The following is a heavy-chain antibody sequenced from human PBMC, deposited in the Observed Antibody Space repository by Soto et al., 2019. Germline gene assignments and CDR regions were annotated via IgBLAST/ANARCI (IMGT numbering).Heavy chain of an antibody. Sequence: GGSLRLSCAASGFTFSGSAMQWVRQASGKGLEWVGRIRSKANSYATAYAASVKGRFTISRDDSKNTAYLQMNSLKTEDTAVYYCTRYYDFWSGYHNYYYYGMDVWGQGTTVTVSS. D-gene: IGHD3-3*01. J-gene: IGHJ6*02. V-gene: IGHV3-73*01. CDR3: TRYYDFWSGYHNYYYYGMDV. CDR1: GFTFSGSA. CDR2: IRSKANSYAT.